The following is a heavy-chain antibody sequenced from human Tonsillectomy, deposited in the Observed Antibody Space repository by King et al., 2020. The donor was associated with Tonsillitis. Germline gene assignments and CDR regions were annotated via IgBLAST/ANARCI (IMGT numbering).Heavy chain of an antibody. Sequence: VQLVESGGGVVQPGKSLRLSCTASGFPFSSLAMYWVRQAPGKGLEWVALISYDGRSKYADSVKGRFTVSRDNSEDTLFLQMNSLRLEVTAIYYCATASAVALDYWGQGTLVTVSS. CDR2: ISYDGRSK. CDR3: ATASAVALDY. CDR1: GFPFSSLA. J-gene: IGHJ4*02. D-gene: IGHD2-2*01. V-gene: IGHV3-30*17.